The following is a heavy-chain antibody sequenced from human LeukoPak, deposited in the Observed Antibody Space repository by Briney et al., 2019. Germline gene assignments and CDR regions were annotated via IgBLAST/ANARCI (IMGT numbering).Heavy chain of an antibody. V-gene: IGHV4-39*01. D-gene: IGHD7-27*01. Sequence: SETLSLTCTVSGDSISSSSYYWGWIRQPPGRGLEWIGSIYYSGSTYYNPSLKSRVTISVDTSKNQFSLKLNSVTAADTAVYYCARAPLGIPDYWGQGTLVTVSS. CDR1: GDSISSSSYY. CDR2: IYYSGST. CDR3: ARAPLGIPDY. J-gene: IGHJ4*02.